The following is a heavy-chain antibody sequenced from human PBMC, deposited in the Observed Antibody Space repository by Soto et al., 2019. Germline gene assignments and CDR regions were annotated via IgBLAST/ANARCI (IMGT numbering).Heavy chain of an antibody. Sequence: SETLSLTCTVSSGSISNYFWSWIRQPPGRGLEWIGYIYYSGSTNYNPSLKSRVTISVDTFKNQFSLKLSSVTAADTAVYYCARLGILGYSYGYVDSWGQGTLVTVSS. J-gene: IGHJ4*02. D-gene: IGHD5-18*01. CDR1: SGSISNYF. V-gene: IGHV4-59*08. CDR3: ARLGILGYSYGYVDS. CDR2: IYYSGST.